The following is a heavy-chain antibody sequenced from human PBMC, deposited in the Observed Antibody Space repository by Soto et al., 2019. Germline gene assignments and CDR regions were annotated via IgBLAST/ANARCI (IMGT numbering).Heavy chain of an antibody. D-gene: IGHD5-12*01. CDR1: GFIFTNYA. CDR3: VREGRGSFDF. V-gene: IGHV3-23*01. J-gene: IGHJ3*01. Sequence: AGGSLRLSCAASGFIFTNYAMNWVRQAPGKGLEWVSVIGGRGNIAYYADSVQGRFTVSRDNSKNTLSLQMSSLTADDTAIYYCVREGRGSFDFWGRETMVTVSS. CDR2: IGGRGNIA.